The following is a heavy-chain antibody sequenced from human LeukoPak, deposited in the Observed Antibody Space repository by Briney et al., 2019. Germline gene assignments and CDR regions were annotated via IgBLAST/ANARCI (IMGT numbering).Heavy chain of an antibody. CDR3: ARMRELEFEEYYFDS. Sequence: GESLKISCKGFGYSFTSYWIGWVRQMPGKGLEWMGIIYPGDSDSNYSPSFQGQVTISVDKSISTAYLEWSSLKASDTAMYYCARMRELEFEEYYFDSWGQGTQVTVSS. J-gene: IGHJ4*02. CDR2: IYPGDSDS. V-gene: IGHV5-51*01. CDR1: GYSFTSYW. D-gene: IGHD1-1*01.